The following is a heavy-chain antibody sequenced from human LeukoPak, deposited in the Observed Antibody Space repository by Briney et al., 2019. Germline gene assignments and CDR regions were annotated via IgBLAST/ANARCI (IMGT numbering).Heavy chain of an antibody. Sequence: GRSLRLSCAASGFTFDDYAMHWVRQAPGKGLEWVSGISWNSGSIGYADSVKGRFTISRDNAKNSLYLQMNSLRAEDMALYYCARAQYCSGGSCYGDYWGQGTLVTVSS. CDR2: ISWNSGSI. J-gene: IGHJ4*02. D-gene: IGHD2-15*01. V-gene: IGHV3-9*03. CDR3: ARAQYCSGGSCYGDY. CDR1: GFTFDDYA.